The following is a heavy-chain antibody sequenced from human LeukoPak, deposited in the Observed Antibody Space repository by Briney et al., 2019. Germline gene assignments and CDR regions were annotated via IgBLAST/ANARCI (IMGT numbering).Heavy chain of an antibody. D-gene: IGHD3-22*01. J-gene: IGHJ4*02. CDR2: IYYSGST. CDR1: GGSISSYY. Sequence: PSETLSLTCTVSGGSISSYYWSWIRQPPGKGLEWIGYIYYSGSTNYNPSLTSRVTISVDTSKNQFSLTLSSVTAADTAVYYCARSYYDSSVTPFDYWGQGPLVTVFS. V-gene: IGHV4-59*08. CDR3: ARSYYDSSVTPFDY.